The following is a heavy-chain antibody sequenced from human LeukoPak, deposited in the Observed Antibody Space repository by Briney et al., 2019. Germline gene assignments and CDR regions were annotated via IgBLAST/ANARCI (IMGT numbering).Heavy chain of an antibody. Sequence: GGSLRLSCAASGFTFSRYGMSWVRQAPGKGPEWVSSISGSGARTYYADSVKGRFTISRDNSKNTLYLQMNNLRADDTAIYYCTNGLCCGDYGGYWGPGTLITVSS. CDR2: ISGSGART. V-gene: IGHV3-23*01. J-gene: IGHJ4*02. CDR3: TNGLCCGDYGGY. CDR1: GFTFSRYG. D-gene: IGHD4-23*01.